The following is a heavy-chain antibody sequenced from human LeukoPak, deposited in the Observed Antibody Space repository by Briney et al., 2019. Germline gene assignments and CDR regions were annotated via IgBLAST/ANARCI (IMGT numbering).Heavy chain of an antibody. CDR1: GFTFSSYA. CDR3: AKGLNSGTYINFDY. CDR2: IGSSGGNT. J-gene: IGHJ4*02. V-gene: IGHV3-23*01. D-gene: IGHD1-26*01. Sequence: GGSLTLSCAASGFTFSSYAMSWVRRAPGKGLEWVSAIGSSGGNTYYADSVKGRFTISRDNSKNTLYLQMNSLRAEDTAVYYCAKGLNSGTYINFDYWGQGTLVTVSS.